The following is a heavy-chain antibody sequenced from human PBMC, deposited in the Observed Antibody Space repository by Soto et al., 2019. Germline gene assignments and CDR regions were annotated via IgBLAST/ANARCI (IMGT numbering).Heavy chain of an antibody. Sequence: EVQLAESGGGLAQPGGYLRLSCAASGFTTRGYAMDWVRQAAGKGLEYVSGISSNGVGTYYADSVQGRCTISRYNSTNPVYLQMGRLRPEDMAVYYCARRARPDFYFLDVWGKGTTVTVSS. CDR3: ARRARPDFYFLDV. CDR1: GFTTRGYA. J-gene: IGHJ6*03. V-gene: IGHV3-64*07. D-gene: IGHD6-6*01. CDR2: ISSNGVGT.